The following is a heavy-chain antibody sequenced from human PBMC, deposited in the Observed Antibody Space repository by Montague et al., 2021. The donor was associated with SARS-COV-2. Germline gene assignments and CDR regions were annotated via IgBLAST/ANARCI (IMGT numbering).Heavy chain of an antibody. J-gene: IGHJ3*01. CDR2: IYYSGST. D-gene: IGHD3-22*01. CDR3: ARFPTSYYYDSKAAPATPDAFDL. CDR1: GGPISSSSYY. Sequence: SETLSLTCTVSGGPISSSSYYWGWIRQPPGKGLEWIGSIYYSGSTYYNPSLKSRVTISVDTSKNQFSLKLSSVTAADTAVYYCARFPTSYYYDSKAAPATPDAFDLWGQGTMVTVSS. V-gene: IGHV4-39*01.